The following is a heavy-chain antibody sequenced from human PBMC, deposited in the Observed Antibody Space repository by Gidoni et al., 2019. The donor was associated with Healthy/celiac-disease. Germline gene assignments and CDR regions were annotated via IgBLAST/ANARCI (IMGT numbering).Heavy chain of an antibody. CDR3: AKDSYGPDY. CDR1: GFPFSSYG. J-gene: IGHJ4*02. CDR2: ISYDGSNK. Sequence: QVQLVESGGGVVQPGRSLRLSCADPGFPFSSYGMHWVRQAPGKGLEWVAVISYDGSNKYYADSVKGRFTISRDNSKNTLYLQMNSLRAEDTAVYYCAKDSYGPDYWGQGTLVTVSS. D-gene: IGHD4-17*01. V-gene: IGHV3-30*18.